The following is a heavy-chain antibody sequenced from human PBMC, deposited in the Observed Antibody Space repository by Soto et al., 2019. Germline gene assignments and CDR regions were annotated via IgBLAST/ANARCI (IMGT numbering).Heavy chain of an antibody. CDR1: GFTFTSSA. D-gene: IGHD1-7*01. CDR3: AADPGTSYYYYYGMDV. J-gene: IGHJ6*02. CDR2: IVVGSGNT. V-gene: IGHV1-58*01. Sequence: SVKVSCKASGFTFTSSAVQWVRQARGQRLEWIGWIVVGSGNTNYAQKFQERVTITRDMSTSTAYMELSSLRSEDTAVYYCAADPGTSYYYYYGMDVWGQGTMVTVSS.